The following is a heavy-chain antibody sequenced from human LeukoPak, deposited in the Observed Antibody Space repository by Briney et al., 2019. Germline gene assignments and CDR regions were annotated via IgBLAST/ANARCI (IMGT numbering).Heavy chain of an antibody. CDR2: TYYRSKWYY. CDR1: GDSVSSISVA. CDR3: SLARSEYHYGMDV. V-gene: IGHV6-1*01. J-gene: IGHJ6*02. Sequence: SQTLSLTCAISGDSVSSISVAWNWIRQSPSRGLEWLGRTYYRSKWYYEYAVSVKSRINIRPDTSKTQLSLQLTSVPPEDTAVYYCSLARSEYHYGMDVWGQGTTVTVSS.